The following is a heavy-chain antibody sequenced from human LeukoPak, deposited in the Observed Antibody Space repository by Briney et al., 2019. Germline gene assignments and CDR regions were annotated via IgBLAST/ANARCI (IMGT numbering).Heavy chain of an antibody. Sequence: SGGSLRLSCAASGFTFSDYYMSWIRQAPGKGLEWVSYISSSSSYTNYADSVKGRFTISRDNAKNSLYLQMNSLRAEDTAVYYCARDFEGGYEAFDYWGQGTLVTVSS. J-gene: IGHJ4*02. CDR3: ARDFEGGYEAFDY. D-gene: IGHD5-12*01. CDR2: ISSSSSYT. CDR1: GFTFSDYY. V-gene: IGHV3-11*05.